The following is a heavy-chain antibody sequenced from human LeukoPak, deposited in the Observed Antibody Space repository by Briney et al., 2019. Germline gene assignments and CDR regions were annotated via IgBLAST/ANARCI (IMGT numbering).Heavy chain of an antibody. CDR2: IIPRFDTT. CDR1: GGTFTNDA. V-gene: IGHV1-69*06. Sequence: GASVKVSCKASGGTFTNDAISWVRQAPGQGLEWMGGIIPRFDTTIYAQKFQGRVTVTADKSTNTAYMGLSSLRSEDTAVYYCARDPHIYCSRTSCYTYFYYMDVWGIGTTVTVSS. J-gene: IGHJ6*03. CDR3: ARDPHIYCSRTSCYTYFYYMDV. D-gene: IGHD2-2*02.